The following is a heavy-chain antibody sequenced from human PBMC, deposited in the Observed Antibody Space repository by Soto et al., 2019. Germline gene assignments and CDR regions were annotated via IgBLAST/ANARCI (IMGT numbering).Heavy chain of an antibody. CDR2: ISYDGSGE. Sequence: GGSLRLSCAASGFTFSSYVIHWVCQAPGKGLEWVAVISYDGSGEYYADSVKGRFTISRVNSKNTLYLQMNSLRPDDTAVYYCARDFGVVNFDYWGQGTLVTVSS. J-gene: IGHJ4*02. CDR3: ARDFGVVNFDY. CDR1: GFTFSSYV. D-gene: IGHD3-3*01. V-gene: IGHV3-30-3*01.